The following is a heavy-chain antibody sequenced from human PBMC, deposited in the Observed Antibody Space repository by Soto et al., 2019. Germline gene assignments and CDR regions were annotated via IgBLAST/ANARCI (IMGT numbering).Heavy chain of an antibody. CDR1: GFTFTTYT. CDR3: AKVAHGGDCYSY. J-gene: IGHJ4*02. Sequence: GGSLRLSCAASGFTFTTYTLHWVRQAPGKGLEWVAVMSYDGSTKYYADSVKGRFTMSRDNSKNTLYLQMNSLRAEDTALYYCAKVAHGGDCYSYWGQGTLVTVSS. D-gene: IGHD2-21*02. V-gene: IGHV3-30-3*01. CDR2: MSYDGSTK.